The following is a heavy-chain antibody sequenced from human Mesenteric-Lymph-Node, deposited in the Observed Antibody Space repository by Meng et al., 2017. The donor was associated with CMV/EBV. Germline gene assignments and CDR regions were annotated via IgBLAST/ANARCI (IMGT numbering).Heavy chain of an antibody. D-gene: IGHD2-15*01. J-gene: IGHJ5*02. CDR1: GGSISSYY. CDR2: IYYSGST. V-gene: IGHV4-59*01. Sequence: SETLSLTCTVSGGSISSYYWSWIRQPPGKGLEWIGYIYYSGSTNYNPSLKSRVTISVDTSKNQFSLNLNSVTAADTAMYYCARDSGPTWGWFDPWGQGTLVTVSS. CDR3: ARDSGPTWGWFDP.